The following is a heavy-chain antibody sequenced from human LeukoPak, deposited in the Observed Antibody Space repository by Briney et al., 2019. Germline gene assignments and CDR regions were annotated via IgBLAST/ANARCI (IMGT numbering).Heavy chain of an antibody. CDR1: GGSISSYY. CDR2: IYTSGST. J-gene: IGHJ4*02. D-gene: IGHD4-17*01. Sequence: SEALSLTCTVSGGSISSYYWSWIRQPAGKGLEWVGHIYTSGSTNYNPSLKSRVTMSVDTSKNQFSLKLSSVTAADTAVYYCARGPPYPIYGDYLIYYFDYWGQGTLVTVSS. V-gene: IGHV4-4*07. CDR3: ARGPPYPIYGDYLIYYFDY.